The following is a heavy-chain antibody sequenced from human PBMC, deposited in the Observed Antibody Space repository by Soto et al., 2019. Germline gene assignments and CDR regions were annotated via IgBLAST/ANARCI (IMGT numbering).Heavy chain of an antibody. Sequence: SETLSLTCTVSGGSISSSSYYWGWIRQPPGKGLEWIGSIYYSGSTYYNPSLKSRVTISVDTSKNQFSLKLSSVTAADTAVYYCASRYCSSTSCYRPLDPWGQGTLVTVSS. D-gene: IGHD2-2*01. CDR3: ASRYCSSTSCYRPLDP. CDR2: IYYSGST. CDR1: GGSISSSSYY. J-gene: IGHJ5*02. V-gene: IGHV4-39*07.